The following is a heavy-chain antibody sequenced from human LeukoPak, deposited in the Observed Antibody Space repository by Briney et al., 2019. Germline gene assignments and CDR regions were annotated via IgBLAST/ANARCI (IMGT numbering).Heavy chain of an antibody. J-gene: IGHJ4*02. V-gene: IGHV4-38-2*01. CDR3: ARRITIFGVVITYYFDY. D-gene: IGHD3-3*01. CDR1: GYSISSGYY. CDR2: IYHSGST. Sequence: PSETLSLTCAVSGYSISSGYYWGWIRQPPGKGLEWIGSIYHSGSTYYSPSLKSRVTISVDTSKNQFSLKLSSVTAADTAVYYCARRITIFGVVITYYFDYWGQGTLVTVSS.